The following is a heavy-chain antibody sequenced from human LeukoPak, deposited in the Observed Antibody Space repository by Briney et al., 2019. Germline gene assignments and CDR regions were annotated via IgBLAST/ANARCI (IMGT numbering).Heavy chain of an antibody. J-gene: IGHJ3*02. CDR3: TRVKYSGVGGRFDAFDI. D-gene: IGHD2-8*01. V-gene: IGHV3-49*03. Sequence: PGGSLRLSCTASGFIFGEYAVSWFRQAPGKGLEWVGFIRSKPYGGTTESAASVKGRFSISRDDSNSIAYLQMNSLRTEDTAVYYCTRVKYSGVGGRFDAFDIWGQGTMVTVSS. CDR2: IRSKPYGGTT. CDR1: GFIFGEYA.